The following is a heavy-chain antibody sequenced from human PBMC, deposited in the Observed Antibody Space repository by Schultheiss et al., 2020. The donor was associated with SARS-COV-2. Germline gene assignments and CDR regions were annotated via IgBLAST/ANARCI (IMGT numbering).Heavy chain of an antibody. CDR1: GFTFSSYG. Sequence: GGSLRLSCAASGFTFSSYGMHWVRQAPGKELEWVAVIWYDGSNKYYADSVKGRFTISRDNSKNTLYLQMNSLRAEDTAVYYCAKLLVGSSWYSEYFQHWGQGTLVTVSS. V-gene: IGHV3-33*06. J-gene: IGHJ1*01. CDR2: IWYDGSNK. CDR3: AKLLVGSSWYSEYFQH. D-gene: IGHD6-13*01.